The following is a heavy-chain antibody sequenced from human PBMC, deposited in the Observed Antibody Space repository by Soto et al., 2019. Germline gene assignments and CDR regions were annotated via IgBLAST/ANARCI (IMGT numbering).Heavy chain of an antibody. CDR3: ARVPTYSQQGVSWFDP. D-gene: IGHD3-16*01. CDR1: GGTFSSYA. J-gene: IGHJ5*02. V-gene: IGHV1-69*01. Sequence: VKVSCKASGGTFSSYAISWVRQAPGQGLEWMGGIIPIFGTANYAQKFQGRVTITADESTSTAYMELSSLRSEDTAVYYCARVPTYSQQGVSWFDPWGQGTMVTVSS. CDR2: IIPIFGTA.